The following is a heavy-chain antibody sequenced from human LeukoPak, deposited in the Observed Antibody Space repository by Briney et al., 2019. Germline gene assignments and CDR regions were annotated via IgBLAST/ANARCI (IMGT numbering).Heavy chain of an antibody. Sequence: SETLSLTCTVSGGSISSSSYYWGWIRQPPGKGLEWIGSIYYSGSTYYNPSLKSRVTISVDTSKNQFSLKLSSVTAADTAVYYCAREGGYSYGYCDYWGQGTLVTVSS. D-gene: IGHD5-18*01. J-gene: IGHJ4*02. V-gene: IGHV4-39*07. CDR2: IYYSGST. CDR3: AREGGYSYGYCDY. CDR1: GGSISSSSYY.